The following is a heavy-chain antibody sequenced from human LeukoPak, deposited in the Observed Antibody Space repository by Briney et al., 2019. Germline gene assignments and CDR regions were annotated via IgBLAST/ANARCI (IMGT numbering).Heavy chain of an antibody. V-gene: IGHV4-59*01. CDR3: ARGVHTVTTSGFDY. Sequence: RSSETLSLTCTVSGGSISSYYWSWIRQPPGKGLEWIGYIYYSGSTNYNPSLKSRVTISVDTSKNQFSLKLSSVTAADTAVYYCARGVHTVTTSGFDYWGQGTLVTVSS. CDR2: IYYSGST. D-gene: IGHD4-17*01. CDR1: GGSISSYY. J-gene: IGHJ4*02.